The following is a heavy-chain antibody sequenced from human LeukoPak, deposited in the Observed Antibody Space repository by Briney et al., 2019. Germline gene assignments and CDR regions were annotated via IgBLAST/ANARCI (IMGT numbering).Heavy chain of an antibody. CDR1: GFTFSSYA. CDR2: ISYDGSNK. Sequence: PGRSLRLSCAASGFTFSSYAMHWVRQAPGKGLEWVAVISYDGSNKYYADSVKGRFTISRDNSKNTLYLQMNSLRAEDTAVYYCARDSVVVAAMGAFDIWGQRTMVTVSS. V-gene: IGHV3-30*04. CDR3: ARDSVVVAAMGAFDI. J-gene: IGHJ3*02. D-gene: IGHD2-15*01.